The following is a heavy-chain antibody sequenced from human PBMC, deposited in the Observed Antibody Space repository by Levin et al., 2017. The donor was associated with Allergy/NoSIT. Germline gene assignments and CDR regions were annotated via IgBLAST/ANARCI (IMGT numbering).Heavy chain of an antibody. CDR1: GYRFTSYW. CDR3: ASGYCSGGSCLDY. D-gene: IGHD2-15*01. Sequence: GESLKISCKGSGYRFTSYWISWVRQMPGKGLEWMGRIDPSDSYTNYSPSFQGHGTISADKSINTAYLQWSSLKASDTAMYYCASGYCSGGSCLDYWGQGTLVTVSS. V-gene: IGHV5-10-1*01. J-gene: IGHJ4*02. CDR2: IDPSDSYT.